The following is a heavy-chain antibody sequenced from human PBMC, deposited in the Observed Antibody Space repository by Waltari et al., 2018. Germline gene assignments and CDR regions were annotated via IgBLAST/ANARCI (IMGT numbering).Heavy chain of an antibody. CDR2: IIPILGIA. Sequence: QVQLVQSGAEVKKPGSSVKVSCKASGGTFSSYAISWVRQAPGQGLEWMGGIIPILGIANYAQKFQGRVTITADKATSTAYMELSSLRSEDTAVYYCAREGRFLEWLALAALGGGMDVWGQGTTVTVSS. CDR1: GGTFSSYA. D-gene: IGHD3-3*01. CDR3: AREGRFLEWLALAALGGGMDV. J-gene: IGHJ6*02. V-gene: IGHV1-69*10.